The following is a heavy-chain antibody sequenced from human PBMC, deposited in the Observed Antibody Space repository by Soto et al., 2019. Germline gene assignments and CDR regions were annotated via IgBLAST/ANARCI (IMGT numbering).Heavy chain of an antibody. J-gene: IGHJ3*02. CDR1: GGTFSSYA. V-gene: IGHV1-69*13. Sequence: GASVKVSCKASGGTFSSYAISWVRQAPGQGLEWMGGIIPIFGTANYAQKFQGRVTITADESTSTAYMELSSLRSEDTAVYYCARDLELSQWDYGDYSPPDAFDIWGQGTMVTVSS. CDR2: IIPIFGTA. CDR3: ARDLELSQWDYGDYSPPDAFDI. D-gene: IGHD4-17*01.